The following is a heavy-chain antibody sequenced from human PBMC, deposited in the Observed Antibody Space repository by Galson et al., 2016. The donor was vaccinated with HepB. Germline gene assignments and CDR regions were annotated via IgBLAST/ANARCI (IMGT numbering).Heavy chain of an antibody. V-gene: IGHV1-69*06. CDR2: IIPIFGTT. CDR1: GGTFNTYS. Sequence: SVKVSCKASGGTFNTYSINWVRQAPGQGLEWMGGIIPIFGTTNSAQKFQGRVTITADKSTTTAYMELSSLRYEDTAVYFCARGYGGNTPFHYWGQGTLITVSS. J-gene: IGHJ4*02. CDR3: ARGYGGNTPFHY. D-gene: IGHD4-23*01.